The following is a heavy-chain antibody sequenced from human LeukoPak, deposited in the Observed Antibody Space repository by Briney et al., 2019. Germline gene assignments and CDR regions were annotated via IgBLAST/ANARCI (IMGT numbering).Heavy chain of an antibody. V-gene: IGHV3-21*01. D-gene: IGHD3-10*02. J-gene: IGHJ4*02. CDR2: ISSSSSYI. Sequence: GGSLRLSCAASGFTFSSYSMNWVRQAPGKGLEWVSSISSSSSYIYYADSVKGRFTISRDNAKNSLYLQMNSLRAEDTAVYYCARDLGDVFGELPPDYWGQGTLVTVSS. CDR1: GFTFSSYS. CDR3: ARDLGDVFGELPPDY.